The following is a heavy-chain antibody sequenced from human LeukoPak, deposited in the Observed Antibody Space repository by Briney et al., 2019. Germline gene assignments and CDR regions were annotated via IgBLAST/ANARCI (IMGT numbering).Heavy chain of an antibody. Sequence: PGGSLRLSCAASGFTFSSYAMHWVRQAPGKGLEWVAVISYDGSNKYYADSVKGRFTISRDNSKNTLYLQMNSLRADDTAVYYCARVKAGYSSSWYAPDFWGQGTLVTVSS. CDR1: GFTFSSYA. D-gene: IGHD6-13*01. J-gene: IGHJ4*02. CDR3: ARVKAGYSSSWYAPDF. CDR2: ISYDGSNK. V-gene: IGHV3-30-3*01.